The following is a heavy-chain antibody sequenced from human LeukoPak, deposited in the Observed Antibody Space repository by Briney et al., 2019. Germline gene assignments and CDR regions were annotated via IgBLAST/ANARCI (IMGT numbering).Heavy chain of an antibody. V-gene: IGHV4-4*09. Sequence: SETLSLTCTVSGGSISSYYWSWIRQPPGKGLEWIGYIYTSGSTNYNPSLKSRVTISVDTSKNQFSLKLSSVTAADTAVYYCARGPPSYHYYMDVWGKGTTVTVSS. CDR1: GGSISSYY. CDR2: IYTSGST. J-gene: IGHJ6*03. CDR3: ARGPPSYHYYMDV.